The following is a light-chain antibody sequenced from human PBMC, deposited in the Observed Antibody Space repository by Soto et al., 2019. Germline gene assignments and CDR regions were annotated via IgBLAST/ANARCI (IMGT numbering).Light chain of an antibody. V-gene: IGLV2-14*01. J-gene: IGLJ1*01. CDR2: EVT. CDR1: SGDVGGYDY. Sequence: QSVLTQPASVSGSPGQSIAISCTGTSGDVGGYDYVSWYQQHPDKAPKLMIYEVTKRPSWVSNRFSGSKSGNTASLTISGLQPEDEAGYYCSSHTSGSTRVFGSGTTVTVL. CDR3: SSHTSGSTRV.